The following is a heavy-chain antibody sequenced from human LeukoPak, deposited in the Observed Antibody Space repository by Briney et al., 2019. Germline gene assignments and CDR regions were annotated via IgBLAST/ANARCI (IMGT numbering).Heavy chain of an antibody. CDR2: IYYSGTT. Sequence: ETLSLTCXXXGGSIXSYYWSWIRQPPGKGLEWIGYIYYSGTTNYNPSLKSRVTISVDTSKNQFSLKLSSVTAAGTAVYYCARGVYIAAAQYGYWGQGTLVTVSS. CDR3: ARGVYIAAAQYGY. D-gene: IGHD6-13*01. CDR1: GGSIXSYY. V-gene: IGHV4-59*01. J-gene: IGHJ4*02.